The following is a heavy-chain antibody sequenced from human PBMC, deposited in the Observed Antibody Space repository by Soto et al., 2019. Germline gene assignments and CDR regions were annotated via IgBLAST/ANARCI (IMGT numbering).Heavy chain of an antibody. CDR3: ARGFPRGYNWNYYDAFDI. D-gene: IGHD1-7*01. CDR1: GDSVSSNSAA. Sequence: TLSLTCAISGDSVSSNSAAWNWIRQSPSRGLEWLGRTYYRSKWYNDYAVSVKSRITINPDTSKNQFSLQLNSVTPEDTAVYYCARGFPRGYNWNYYDAFDIWGQGTMVTVSS. J-gene: IGHJ3*02. CDR2: TYYRSKWYN. V-gene: IGHV6-1*01.